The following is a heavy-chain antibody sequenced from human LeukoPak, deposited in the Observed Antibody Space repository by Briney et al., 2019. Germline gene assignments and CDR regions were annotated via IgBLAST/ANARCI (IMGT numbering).Heavy chain of an antibody. CDR3: ARDQVDYDSSGYQYDGAFDI. V-gene: IGHV3-33*01. Sequence: PGRSLRLSCAASGFTFSNYGMHWVRQAPGKGLEWVAVIWYDGSNKYSADSVKGRFTISRDNSKNTLYLQMNSLRAEDTAVYYCARDQVDYDSSGYQYDGAFDIWGQGTMVTVSS. CDR1: GFTFSNYG. J-gene: IGHJ3*02. CDR2: IWYDGSNK. D-gene: IGHD3-22*01.